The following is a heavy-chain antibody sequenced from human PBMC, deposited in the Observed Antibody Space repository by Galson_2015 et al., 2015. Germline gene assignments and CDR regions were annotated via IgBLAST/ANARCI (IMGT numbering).Heavy chain of an antibody. Sequence: SLRLSCAASGFTFSTYAMIWVRQAPGKGLEWVSGISGSGTSTHYADSVKGRFTTSRDNSKSTLSSQMNSLRAEETAVYYCVKGGYCSGGACAGTYEKSDYWGQGTLVTVSS. V-gene: IGHV3-23*01. CDR2: ISGSGTST. CDR1: GFTFSTYA. D-gene: IGHD2-15*01. CDR3: VKGGYCSGGACAGTYEKSDY. J-gene: IGHJ4*02.